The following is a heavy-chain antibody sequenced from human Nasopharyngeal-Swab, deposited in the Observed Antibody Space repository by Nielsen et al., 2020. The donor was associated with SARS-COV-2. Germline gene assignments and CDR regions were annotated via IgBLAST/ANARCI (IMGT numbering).Heavy chain of an antibody. D-gene: IGHD3-3*01. Sequence: ASVKVSCKASGYTFISYYIHWVRQAPGDALEWMGVISTNGGGARYAQKFQGRVTMTSDASTSTVYMELSSLRSEDTAVYYCARGIGYHEFWSGYIDYWGQGTRVTVSS. CDR2: ISTNGGGA. CDR1: GYTFISYY. V-gene: IGHV1-46*01. J-gene: IGHJ4*02. CDR3: ARGIGYHEFWSGYIDY.